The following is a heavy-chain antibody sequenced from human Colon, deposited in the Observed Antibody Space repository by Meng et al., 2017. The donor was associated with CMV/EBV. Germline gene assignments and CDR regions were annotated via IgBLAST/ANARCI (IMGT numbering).Heavy chain of an antibody. CDR1: GGSISSSTYY. J-gene: IGHJ4*02. D-gene: IGHD4-17*01. CDR2: IYYSGYT. Sequence: LHWQEPGPGPLKPSATLSLTCTVSGGSISSSTYYWGWIRQTPGKGLEWIGNIYYSGYTYYNPSLKSRLTISVDTSKNQFSLKLTSVTAADTAVYYCATDYGDYYFNRWGQGTLVTVSS. V-gene: IGHV4-39*07. CDR3: ATDYGDYYFNR.